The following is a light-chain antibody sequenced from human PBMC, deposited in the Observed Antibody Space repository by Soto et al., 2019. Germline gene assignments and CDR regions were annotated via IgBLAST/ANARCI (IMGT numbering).Light chain of an antibody. CDR3: QPYNNWPYT. Sequence: EIVMTQSPATLSVSPGERATLSCRASQSVSNNLAWYQQKPGQAPRLLIYGASTRATGIPARFSGSGSGTEFTLTISSLQSEDFAVYYCQPYNNWPYTFGQGTKLEIK. V-gene: IGKV3-15*01. CDR2: GAS. CDR1: QSVSNN. J-gene: IGKJ2*01.